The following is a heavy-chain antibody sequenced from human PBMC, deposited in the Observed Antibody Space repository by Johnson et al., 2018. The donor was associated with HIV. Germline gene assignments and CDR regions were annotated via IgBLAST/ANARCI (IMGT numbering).Heavy chain of an antibody. D-gene: IGHD5-24*01. CDR3: ARVRRRWLGLDAFDI. V-gene: IGHV3-20*04. CDR2: ISWNSGSI. J-gene: IGHJ3*02. Sequence: VKLVESGGSVVRPGESLRLSCAASGFTFDDYGMSWVRQAPGKGLEWVSGISWNSGSIGYADSVKGRFTISRDNAKNSLYLQMNSLRAEDTAVYYCARVRRRWLGLDAFDIWGQGTMVTVSS. CDR1: GFTFDDYG.